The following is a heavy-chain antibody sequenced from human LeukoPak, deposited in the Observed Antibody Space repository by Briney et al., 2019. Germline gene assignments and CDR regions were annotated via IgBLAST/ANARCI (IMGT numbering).Heavy chain of an antibody. CDR1: GFTLSFHG. CDR3: SLEDCAYDFEY. J-gene: IGHJ4*02. V-gene: IGHV3-33*08. CDR2: IGYDGSIK. D-gene: IGHD5-12*01. Sequence: QPGGSLRLSHAACGFTLSFHGMHGLRQAPGKGLEWVAVIGYDGSIKYYADSVKGRFTVSRDNSKNTLFLQLNSPRAGDRFVYYWSLEDCAYDFEYWVEGRVVTVSS.